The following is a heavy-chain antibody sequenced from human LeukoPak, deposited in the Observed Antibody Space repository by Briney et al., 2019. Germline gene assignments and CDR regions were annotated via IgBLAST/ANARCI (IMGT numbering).Heavy chain of an antibody. J-gene: IGHJ4*02. CDR1: GFTFSSYG. D-gene: IGHD3-9*01. V-gene: IGHV3-30*18. Sequence: GGSLRLSCAASGFTFSSYGMHWFRKPPAKGLEGVAVISYDGSNKYYADSVKGRFTISRDNSKNTLYLQMNSLRAEDTAVYYCAKDRDILTGFDYWGQGTLVTVSS. CDR3: AKDRDILTGFDY. CDR2: ISYDGSNK.